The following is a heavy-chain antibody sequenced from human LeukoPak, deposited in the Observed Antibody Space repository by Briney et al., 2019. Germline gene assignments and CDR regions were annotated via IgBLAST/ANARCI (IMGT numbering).Heavy chain of an antibody. D-gene: IGHD5-18*01. V-gene: IGHV4-59*01. CDR3: ARTTEGGYTYNYFYYYYLDV. CDR1: GFTFSSCG. CDR2: IYYSGST. Sequence: GSLRLSCAASGFTFSSCGMSWVRQAPGKGLEWIGYIYYSGSTNYNPSLKSRIPISVDTSKNQFSLKLSSVTAADTAVYYCARTTEGGYTYNYFYYYYLDVWGKGTTVTISS. J-gene: IGHJ6*03.